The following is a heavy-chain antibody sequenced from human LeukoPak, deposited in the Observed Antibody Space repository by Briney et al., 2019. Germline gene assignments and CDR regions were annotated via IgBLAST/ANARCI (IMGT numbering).Heavy chain of an antibody. D-gene: IGHD4-11*01. V-gene: IGHV4-39*01. CDR2: VYYNGDT. J-gene: IGHJ4*02. CDR1: GGSISSSSHY. Sequence: SETLSLTCTVSGGSISSSSHYWGGIRQPPGKGLEWIGSVYYNGDTYYNPSLKSRAITSVDTSRNQFSLRLSSVTAADMAIYYCARHKAYSDYVSDWGQGTLVTVSS. CDR3: ARHKAYSDYVSD.